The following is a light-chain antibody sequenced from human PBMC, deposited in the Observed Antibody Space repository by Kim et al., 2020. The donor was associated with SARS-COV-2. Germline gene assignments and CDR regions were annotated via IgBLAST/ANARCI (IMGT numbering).Light chain of an antibody. CDR2: WGF. J-gene: IGKJ2*01. Sequence: DIVMTQSPLSLTVRPGEPASISCRSSQSLLHTNGYNYFDWYLKKPGQSPQLLIYWGFNRASGVPDRFSGSGSGTAFTLKISRVEAEDVGIYYCMQALQTPPYTFGQGTKLEI. CDR3: MQALQTPPYT. CDR1: QSLLHTNGYNY. V-gene: IGKV2-28*01.